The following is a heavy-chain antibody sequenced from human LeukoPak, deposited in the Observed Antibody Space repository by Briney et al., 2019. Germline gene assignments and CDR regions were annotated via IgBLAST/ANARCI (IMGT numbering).Heavy chain of an antibody. CDR1: GFTFSSYW. D-gene: IGHD4-17*01. CDR3: ARGSSTGHFDY. J-gene: IGHJ4*02. Sequence: GGSLRLSCAASGFTFSSYWMSWVRQAPGKGLEWVANIKQDGSEKYYVDSVKGRFTISRENAKNSLYLQMNSLRAGDTAVYYCARGSSTGHFDYWGQGTLVTVSS. CDR2: IKQDGSEK. V-gene: IGHV3-7*01.